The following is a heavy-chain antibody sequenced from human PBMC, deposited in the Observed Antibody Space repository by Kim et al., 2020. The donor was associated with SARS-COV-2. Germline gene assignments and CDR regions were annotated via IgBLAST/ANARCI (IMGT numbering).Heavy chain of an antibody. V-gene: IGHV5-51*01. D-gene: IGHD4-17*01. CDR2: IYPGDSDT. CDR1: GYSFTSYW. J-gene: IGHJ5*02. Sequence: GESLKISCKGSGYSFTSYWIGWVRQMPGKGLEWMGIIYPGDSDTRYSPSFQGQVTISADKSISTAYLQWSSLKASDTAMYYCARHFNYGDYVRWFDPWGQGTLVTVSS. CDR3: ARHFNYGDYVRWFDP.